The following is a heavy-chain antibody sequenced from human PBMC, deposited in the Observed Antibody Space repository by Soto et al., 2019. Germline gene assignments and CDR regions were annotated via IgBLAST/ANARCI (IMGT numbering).Heavy chain of an antibody. CDR3: AILTTDRAPHYAMDF. CDR2: IYPGDSDT. J-gene: IGHJ6*02. CDR1: GYSFTSYW. D-gene: IGHD4-4*01. V-gene: IGHV5-51*01. Sequence: GESLKISCKGSGYSFTSYWIGWVRQMPGKGLEWMGIIYPGDSDTRYSPSFQGQVTISADKSISTAYLQWSSLKASDTAMYYCAILTTDRAPHYAMDFWGQGITVTVSS.